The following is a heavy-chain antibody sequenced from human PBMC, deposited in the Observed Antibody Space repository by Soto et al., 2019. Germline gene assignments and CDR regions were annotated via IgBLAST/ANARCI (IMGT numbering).Heavy chain of an antibody. CDR2: ISYSENT. CDR3: ARLWLWVQAFDI. V-gene: IGHV4-39*01. Sequence: SETLSLTCTVSGGSISGSSFNWGWIRQPPGKGLEWIGTISYSENTYYNLSLKSRVSISVDTAKNQFSLRLSSVTAADTAVYHCARLWLWVQAFDIWGQGTMVTVSS. CDR1: GGSISGSSFN. J-gene: IGHJ3*02. D-gene: IGHD1-1*01.